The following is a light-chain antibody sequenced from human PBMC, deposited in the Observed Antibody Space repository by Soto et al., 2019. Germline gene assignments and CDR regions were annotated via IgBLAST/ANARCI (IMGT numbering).Light chain of an antibody. CDR1: SSDVGGYNY. J-gene: IGLJ2*01. CDR3: SSYTSTSTRPGV. V-gene: IGLV2-14*01. CDR2: EVS. Sequence: QSALTQPASVSGSPGQSITISCTGTSSDVGGYNYVSWYQQYPGKAPKLMIYEVSNRPSGISNRFSGSKSGNTASLTISGLQAEDEADYYCSSYTSTSTRPGVFGGGTKLTVL.